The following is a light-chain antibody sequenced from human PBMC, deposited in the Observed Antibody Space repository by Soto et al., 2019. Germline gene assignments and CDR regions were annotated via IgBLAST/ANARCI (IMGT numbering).Light chain of an antibody. CDR3: QQYGSSPWT. J-gene: IGKJ1*01. CDR1: QSVSSSY. Sequence: EIVLTQSPGTLSLSPGERATLSCRASQSVSSSYLAWYQQKPGQAPRLLIYGASNRASGIPDTFSGSGSGTDFTFTISRLEPEDFAVYYCQQYGSSPWTFGQGTKVEIK. V-gene: IGKV3-20*01. CDR2: GAS.